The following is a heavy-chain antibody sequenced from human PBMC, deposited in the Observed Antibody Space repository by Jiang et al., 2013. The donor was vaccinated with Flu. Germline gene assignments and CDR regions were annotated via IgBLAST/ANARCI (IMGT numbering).Heavy chain of an antibody. CDR2: INHSGST. CDR3: ARGVRQQLDDY. J-gene: IGHJ4*02. CDR1: GGSFSGYY. D-gene: IGHD6-13*01. Sequence: LKPSETLSLTCAVYGGSFSGYYWSWIRQPPGKGLEWIGEINHSGSTNYNPSLKSRVTISVDTSKNQFSLKLSSVTAADTAVYYCARGVRQQLDDYWGQGNPGHRLL. V-gene: IGHV4-34*01.